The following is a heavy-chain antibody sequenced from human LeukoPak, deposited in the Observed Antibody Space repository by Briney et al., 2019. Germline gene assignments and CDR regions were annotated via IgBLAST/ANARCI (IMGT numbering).Heavy chain of an antibody. J-gene: IGHJ4*02. D-gene: IGHD5-24*01. CDR2: IGMDSGST. V-gene: IGHV3-48*01. Sequence: QPGGSLRLSCAASGFTFSDYSMNWVRQAPGKGLEWVSYIGMDSGSTNYADSVKGRFTISRDKAKNSLYLQINSLRVEDTAVYYCARDYKYAFDNWGQGALVTVSS. CDR1: GFTFSDYS. CDR3: ARDYKYAFDN.